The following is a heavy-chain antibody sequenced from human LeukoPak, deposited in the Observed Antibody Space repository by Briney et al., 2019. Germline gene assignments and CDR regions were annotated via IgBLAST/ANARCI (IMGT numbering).Heavy chain of an antibody. V-gene: IGHV3-21*04. CDR3: AKNVLRYFDWSSLDV. CDR2: ISSSSSYI. CDR1: GFTFSSYS. D-gene: IGHD3-9*01. J-gene: IGHJ6*04. Sequence: GGSLRLSCAASGFTFSSYSMNWVRQAPGKGLEWVSSISSSSSYIYYADSVKGRFTISRDNAKNSLYLQMNSLRAEDTAVYYCAKNVLRYFDWSSLDVWGKGTTVTVSS.